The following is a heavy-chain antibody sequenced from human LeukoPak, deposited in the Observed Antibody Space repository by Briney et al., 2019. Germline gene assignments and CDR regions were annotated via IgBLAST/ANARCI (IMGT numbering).Heavy chain of an antibody. J-gene: IGHJ5*02. CDR1: GFTFSGSA. D-gene: IGHD3-9*01. Sequence: PGGSLRLSCAASGFTFSGSAMHWVRQASGKGLEWVGRIRSKANSYATAYAASVKGRLTISRDDSKNTAYLQMNSLKTEDTAVYYCTTPLVPKGPSRQGTLVTVSS. V-gene: IGHV3-73*01. CDR2: IRSKANSYAT. CDR3: TTPLVPKGP.